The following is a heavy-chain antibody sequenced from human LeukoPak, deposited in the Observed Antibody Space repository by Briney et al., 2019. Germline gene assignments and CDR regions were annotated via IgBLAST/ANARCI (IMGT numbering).Heavy chain of an antibody. CDR3: ARADVVPAAIFHY. CDR2: INPNSGGT. CDR1: GYTFTGYY. J-gene: IGHJ4*02. V-gene: IGHV1-2*02. D-gene: IGHD2-2*02. Sequence: ASVKVSCKASGYTFTGYYMHWVRQATGQGLEWRGWINPNSGGTNYAQKFQGRVTMTRDTSISTAYMELSRLRSDDTAVYYCARADVVPAAIFHYCGQGTLVTVSS.